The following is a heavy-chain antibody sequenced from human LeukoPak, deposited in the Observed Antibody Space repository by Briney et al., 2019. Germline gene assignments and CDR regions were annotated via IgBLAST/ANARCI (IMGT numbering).Heavy chain of an antibody. J-gene: IGHJ4*02. V-gene: IGHV3-9*01. Sequence: PGGSLRLSCAASGFTFDDYAMHWVRQAPGNGLEWVSGISWNSGSIGYADSVKGRFTISRDNAKNCLYLQMNSLRAEDTALYYCAKDMGYDSSGYYDYWGQGALVTVSS. CDR2: ISWNSGSI. CDR1: GFTFDDYA. D-gene: IGHD3-22*01. CDR3: AKDMGYDSSGYYDY.